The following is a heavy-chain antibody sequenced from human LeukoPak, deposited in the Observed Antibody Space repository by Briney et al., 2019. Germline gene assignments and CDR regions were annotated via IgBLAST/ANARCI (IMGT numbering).Heavy chain of an antibody. Sequence: PGGSLRLSCAAFGLTFSSYSMNWVRQAPGKGLEWVSSISSSSSYIYYADSVKGRFTISRDNAKNSLYLQMNSLRAEDTAVYYCAREVREWEGYYYYGMDVWGRGTTVTVSS. CDR2: ISSSSSYI. V-gene: IGHV3-21*01. CDR1: GLTFSSYS. CDR3: AREVREWEGYYYYGMDV. D-gene: IGHD1-26*01. J-gene: IGHJ6*02.